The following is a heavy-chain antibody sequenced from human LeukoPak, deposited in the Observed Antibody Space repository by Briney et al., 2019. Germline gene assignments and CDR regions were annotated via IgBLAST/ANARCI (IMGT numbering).Heavy chain of an antibody. D-gene: IGHD1-14*01. Sequence: SQTLSLTCTVSGGSISSGGYYWSWIRQHPGKGLEWIGYIYYSGSTYYNPSLKSRVTISVDTSKNQFSLKLSSVTAADTAVYYCAKGGRAGISHYYYYGMDVWGQGTTVTVSS. CDR2: IYYSGST. CDR1: GGSISSGGYY. CDR3: AKGGRAGISHYYYYGMDV. J-gene: IGHJ6*02. V-gene: IGHV4-31*03.